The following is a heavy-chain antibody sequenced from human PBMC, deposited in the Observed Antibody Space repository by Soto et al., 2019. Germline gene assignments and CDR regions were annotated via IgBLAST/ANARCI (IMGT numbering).Heavy chain of an antibody. D-gene: IGHD3-10*01. J-gene: IGHJ5*02. Sequence: EVQLLESGGGLVQPGGSLRLSCAASGFTFSSYAMSWVRQAPGKGLVWVSAIRGSGGSTYYADSVKGRFTISRDNAKNTLYRQMNSLRAEDTAVYYCARHQYGSGRVEPWGQRTLLTV. CDR2: IRGSGGST. V-gene: IGHV3-23*01. CDR1: GFTFSSYA. CDR3: ARHQYGSGRVEP.